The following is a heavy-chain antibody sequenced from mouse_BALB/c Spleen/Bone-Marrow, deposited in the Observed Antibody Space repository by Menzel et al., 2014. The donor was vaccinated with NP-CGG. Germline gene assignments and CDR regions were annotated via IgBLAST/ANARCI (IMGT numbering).Heavy chain of an antibody. CDR1: GFTFSSYG. J-gene: IGHJ3*01. CDR3: ARGYDYYSWFAY. V-gene: IGHV5-6-3*01. D-gene: IGHD2-4*01. Sequence: EVKLMESGGGLVQPGGSLKLSCAASGFTFSSYGMSWVRQTPDKRLEMIATINVNGDTTYHPDSVKGRFTISRDNVKNTLYLQMSSLKSEDTAMYYCARGYDYYSWFAYWGQGTLVTVSA. CDR2: INVNGDTT.